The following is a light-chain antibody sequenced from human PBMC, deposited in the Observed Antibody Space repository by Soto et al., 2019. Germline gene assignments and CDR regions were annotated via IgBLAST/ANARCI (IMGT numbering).Light chain of an antibody. CDR1: SGDVGGYDY. CDR3: TSYTASFTVYA. J-gene: IGLJ1*01. Sequence: QSVLTQPASVSGSPGQSITISCTGTSGDVGGYDYVSWYQQHSDKAPKLLIYGVSSRPSGVSNRFSGSKSGNTASLTISGLQAEDEADYYCTSYTASFTVYAFGTATKLTVL. CDR2: GVS. V-gene: IGLV2-14*01.